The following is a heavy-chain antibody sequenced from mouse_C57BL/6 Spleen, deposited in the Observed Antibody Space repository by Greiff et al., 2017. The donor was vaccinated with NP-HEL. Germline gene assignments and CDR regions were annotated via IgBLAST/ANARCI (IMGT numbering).Heavy chain of an antibody. CDR3: RRKDSNGSYAMDY. CDR1: GYTFTDYN. D-gene: IGHD2-5*01. V-gene: IGHV1-22*01. Sequence: EVQLQQSGPELVKPGASVKMSCKASGYTFTDYNMHWVKQSHGESLEWIGYINPNNGGTSYNQKFKGKSTLTVNNSSSTAYMQLRSLTSEDSAVYCGRRKDSNGSYAMDYWGQGTTVTVSS. J-gene: IGHJ4*01. CDR2: INPNNGGT.